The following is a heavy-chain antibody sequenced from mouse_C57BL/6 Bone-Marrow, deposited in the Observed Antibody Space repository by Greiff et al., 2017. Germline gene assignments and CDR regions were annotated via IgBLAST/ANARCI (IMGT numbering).Heavy chain of an antibody. CDR2: ISDGGSYT. V-gene: IGHV5-4*01. D-gene: IGHD2-12*01. J-gene: IGHJ4*01. Sequence: EVQLVESGGGLVKPGGSLKLSCAASGFTFSSYAMSWVRQTPEKRLEWVATISDGGSYTYYPDNVKGRFTISRDNAENNLYLQMSHLKSEDTAMDYCARHDHYAMDYWGQGTSVTVSS. CDR3: ARHDHYAMDY. CDR1: GFTFSSYA.